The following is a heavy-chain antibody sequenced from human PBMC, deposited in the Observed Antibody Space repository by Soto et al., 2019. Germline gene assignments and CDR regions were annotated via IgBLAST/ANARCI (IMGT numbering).Heavy chain of an antibody. CDR3: AKVRAHFDGSGLD. CDR1: GYAFTSYA. Sequence: QVQVVQSGAEVKKPGASVKVSCKASGYAFTSYAMHWVRQAPGKGLEWMGWIATGNGKSKYSQKFQDRISITRDTSARTAYMELNNLRSGDTAVYYGAKVRAHFDGSGLDWGQGTLVNFSA. CDR2: IATGNGKS. D-gene: IGHD3-22*01. V-gene: IGHV1-3*04. J-gene: IGHJ4*02.